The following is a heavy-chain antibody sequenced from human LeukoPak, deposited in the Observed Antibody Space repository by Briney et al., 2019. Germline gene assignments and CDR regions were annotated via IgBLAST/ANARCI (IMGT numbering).Heavy chain of an antibody. CDR2: IYYSGST. Sequence: SETLSLTCTVSGGSISSYYWSWIRQPPGKGLEWIGYIYYSGSTNYNPSLKSRVTISVDTSKNQFSLKLSSVTAADTAVYYCAREGPIVGATKNWGQGTLVTVSS. J-gene: IGHJ4*02. D-gene: IGHD1-26*01. CDR1: GGSISSYY. CDR3: AREGPIVGATKN. V-gene: IGHV4-59*12.